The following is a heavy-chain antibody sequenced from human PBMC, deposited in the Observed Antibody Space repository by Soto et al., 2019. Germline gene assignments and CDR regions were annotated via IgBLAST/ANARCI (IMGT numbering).Heavy chain of an antibody. CDR2: IYPGDSDT. V-gene: IGHV5-51*01. CDR1: GYSFTSYW. J-gene: IGHJ6*02. Sequence: LGESLKISCKGSGYSFTSYWIGWVRQMPGKGLEWMGIIYPGDSDTRYSPSFQGQVTISADKSISTAYLQWSSLKASDTAMYYCARLGSIAARSYYYGTDVWGQGTTVTVSS. D-gene: IGHD6-6*01. CDR3: ARLGSIAARSYYYGTDV.